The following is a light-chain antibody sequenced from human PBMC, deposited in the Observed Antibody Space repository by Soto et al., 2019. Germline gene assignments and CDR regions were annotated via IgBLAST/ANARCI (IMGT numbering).Light chain of an antibody. CDR3: QQRSNWPPFT. J-gene: IGKJ3*01. Sequence: EIVLTQSPATLSLSPGERATLSCRASQSVSTYLAWYQQKPGQAPRLLIYDASNMATGIPARFSGSGSGTDFTLTISSLEPEDCAVYYCQQRSNWPPFTFGPGTKVDIK. CDR2: DAS. V-gene: IGKV3-11*01. CDR1: QSVSTY.